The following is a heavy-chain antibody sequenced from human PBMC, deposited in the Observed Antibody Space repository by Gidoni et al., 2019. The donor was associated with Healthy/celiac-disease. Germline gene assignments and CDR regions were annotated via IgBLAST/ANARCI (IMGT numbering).Heavy chain of an antibody. Sequence: EVQRVESGGGLIQPGGSLRLSCAASGFTFRSTYMSWVRQAPGKGLEWVSVIYSGGSTYYADSVKGRFTISRDNSKNTLYLQMNSLRAEDTAVYYCARVGYCTNGVCRRYFDYWGQGTLVTVSS. V-gene: IGHV3-53*01. CDR3: ARVGYCTNGVCRRYFDY. CDR1: GFTFRSTY. J-gene: IGHJ4*02. D-gene: IGHD2-8*01. CDR2: IYSGGST.